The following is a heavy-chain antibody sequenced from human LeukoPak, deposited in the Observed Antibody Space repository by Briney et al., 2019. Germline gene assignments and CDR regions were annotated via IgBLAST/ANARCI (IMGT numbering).Heavy chain of an antibody. CDR3: ATGSRLWSPDY. D-gene: IGHD5-18*01. CDR1: GFTFSNYW. V-gene: IGHV3-74*01. J-gene: IGHJ4*02. CDR2: INDEGTST. Sequence: GGSLRLSCAASGFTFSNYWMHWVRHAPGKGLVWVSRINDEGTSTSYADSVKGRFTISRDNAKNRLYVQMNSLRVEDTAVYYCATGSRLWSPDYWGQGTLVTVSS.